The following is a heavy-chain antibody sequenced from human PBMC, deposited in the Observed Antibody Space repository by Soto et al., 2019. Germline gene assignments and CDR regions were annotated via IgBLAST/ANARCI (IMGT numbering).Heavy chain of an antibody. Sequence: TLSLTCTVSGGSISSGGYYWSWIRQHPGKGLEWIGYIYYSGSTYYNPSLKSRVTISVDTPKNQFSLKLSSVTAEDTAVYYCTTAQLWPGYWGQGTLVTVSS. CDR3: TTAQLWPGY. D-gene: IGHD5-18*01. CDR2: IYYSGST. CDR1: GGSISSGGYY. J-gene: IGHJ4*02. V-gene: IGHV4-31*03.